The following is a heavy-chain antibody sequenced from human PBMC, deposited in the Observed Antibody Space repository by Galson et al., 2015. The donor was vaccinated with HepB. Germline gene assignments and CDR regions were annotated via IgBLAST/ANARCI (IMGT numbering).Heavy chain of an antibody. Sequence: SVKVSCKASGYTFTMYAMHWVRQAPGQRPEWMGWINVGNGNTKYSQKFQGRATITRDTSASTAYLELSSLKSEDTAVYYCARRARFGIAAADHCLSWGQGTLVTVSS. D-gene: IGHD6-13*01. CDR3: ARRARFGIAAADHCLS. V-gene: IGHV1-3*01. CDR2: INVGNGNT. CDR1: GYTFTMYA. J-gene: IGHJ5*02.